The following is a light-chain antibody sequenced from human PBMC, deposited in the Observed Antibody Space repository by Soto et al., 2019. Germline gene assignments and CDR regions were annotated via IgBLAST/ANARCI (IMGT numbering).Light chain of an antibody. J-gene: IGLJ2*01. CDR2: RNN. Sequence: QSVLTQPPSASGTPGQRVTISCXGSSSNIGSNYVFWYQHLPGTAPKLLIYRNNQRPSGVPDRFSGSKSGTSASLAISGLRSEDETDYYCAAWDDSLSGVVFGGGTKLTVL. CDR1: SSNIGSNY. CDR3: AAWDDSLSGVV. V-gene: IGLV1-47*01.